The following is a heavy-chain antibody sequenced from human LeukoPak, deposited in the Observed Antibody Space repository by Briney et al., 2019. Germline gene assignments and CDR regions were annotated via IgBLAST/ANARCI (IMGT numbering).Heavy chain of an antibody. CDR2: IYTSGST. V-gene: IGHV4-61*02. J-gene: IGHJ5*02. CDR3: ARDSWTMITFGGVIDP. Sequence: SQTLSLTCTVSGGSISSGSYYWSWIRQPAGKGLEWIGRIYTSGSTNYNPSLKSRVTISVDTSKNQFSLKLSSVTAADTAVYYCARDSWTMITFGGVIDPWGQGTLVTVSS. D-gene: IGHD3-16*01. CDR1: GGSISSGSYY.